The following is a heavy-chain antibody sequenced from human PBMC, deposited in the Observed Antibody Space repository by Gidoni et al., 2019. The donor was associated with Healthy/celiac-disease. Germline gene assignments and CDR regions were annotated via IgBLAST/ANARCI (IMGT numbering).Heavy chain of an antibody. Sequence: QVQLQESGTGLGKPSQTLSLNCTVSGGSISSGGYYWFWISQHPGKGLEWIGYIYDSGSTYYNPSLKSRVTISVDTSKNQFSLKLSSVTAADTAVYYCARDTYYGSGNFDYWGQGTLVTVSS. J-gene: IGHJ4*02. CDR1: GGSISSGGYY. D-gene: IGHD3-10*01. V-gene: IGHV4-31*03. CDR2: IYDSGST. CDR3: ARDTYYGSGNFDY.